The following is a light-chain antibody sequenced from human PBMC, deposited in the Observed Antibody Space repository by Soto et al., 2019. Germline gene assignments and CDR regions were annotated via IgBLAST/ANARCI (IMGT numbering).Light chain of an antibody. J-gene: IGKJ2*01. CDR1: QSVSIW. CDR3: QYDSS. CDR2: DAA. V-gene: IGKV1-5*01. Sequence: DIQMTQSPSTLSASVGDRVTITCRASQSVSIWLAWYQQKPGKAPRLLIYDAASLKTGVPSRFSGSGSGTNFTLTISSRQPDDFATYYCQYDSSVGQGTKVDIK.